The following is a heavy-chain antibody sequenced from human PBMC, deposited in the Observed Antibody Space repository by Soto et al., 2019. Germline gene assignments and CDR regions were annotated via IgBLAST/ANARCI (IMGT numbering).Heavy chain of an antibody. CDR1: GYTLTELS. CDR3: AGGLLLGVNLYCCFDY. Sequence: ASAKVSCKVSGYTLTELSMHWVRQAPGKGLEWMGGFDPEDGETIYAQKFQGRVTMTEDTSTDTAYMELSSLRSEDTAVYYCAGGLLLGVNLYCCFDYWRQGTLVTVSS. D-gene: IGHD2-15*01. J-gene: IGHJ4*02. CDR2: FDPEDGET. V-gene: IGHV1-24*01.